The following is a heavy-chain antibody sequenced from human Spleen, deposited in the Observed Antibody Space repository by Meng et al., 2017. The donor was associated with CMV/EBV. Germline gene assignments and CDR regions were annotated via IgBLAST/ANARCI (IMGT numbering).Heavy chain of an antibody. CDR3: ARVHCSSASCYVTDWFDP. J-gene: IGHJ5*02. D-gene: IGHD2-2*01. V-gene: IGHV3-21*01. Sequence: GESLKISCAASGFTFSSYSMNWVRQAPGKGPEWVFSISSSSYIYYADSVKGRFTISRDNAKNSPYLQMNSLRAEDTAGYCCARVHCSSASCYVTDWFDPWGQGTLVTVSS. CDR1: GFTFSSYS. CDR2: ISSSSYI.